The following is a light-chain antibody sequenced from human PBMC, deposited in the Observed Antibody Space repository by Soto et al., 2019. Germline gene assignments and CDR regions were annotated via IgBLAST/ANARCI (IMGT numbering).Light chain of an antibody. Sequence: QSVLTQPASVSGSPGQSITISCTGTSSDVGGYNYVSWYQQHPGRAPKLIIYSVTYRPSGVSSRFSGSKSADTASLTISGLQAEDEADYYCSSHTSRNTVVFGGGTKVTVL. CDR1: SSDVGGYNY. CDR3: SSHTSRNTVV. V-gene: IGLV2-14*01. J-gene: IGLJ3*02. CDR2: SVT.